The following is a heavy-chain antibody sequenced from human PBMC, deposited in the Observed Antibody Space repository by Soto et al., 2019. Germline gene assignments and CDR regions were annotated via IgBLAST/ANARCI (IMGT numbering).Heavy chain of an antibody. CDR2: IIHSGDST. CDR3: ATGQQLGY. J-gene: IGHJ4*02. Sequence: GGSLRLSCAASGFTFSTYAMSWVRQAPGKGLEWVSKIIHSGDSTYYADSVKGRFTISRDKSKNTVYLQMNSLRAEDTAVYYCATGQQLGYWGQGTLVTVSS. D-gene: IGHD6-13*01. V-gene: IGHV3-23*01. CDR1: GFTFSTYA.